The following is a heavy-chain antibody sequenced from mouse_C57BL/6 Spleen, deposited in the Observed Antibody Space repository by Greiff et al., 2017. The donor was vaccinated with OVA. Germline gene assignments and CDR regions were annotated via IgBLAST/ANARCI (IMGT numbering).Heavy chain of an antibody. J-gene: IGHJ2*01. CDR2: ISSGSSTI. Sequence: EVQVVESGGGLVKPGGSLKLSCAASGFTFSDYGMHWVRQAPEKGLEWVAYISSGSSTIYYADPVKGRFTISRDNAKNTLFLQMTSLRSEDTAMYYCARSYYGSLYYFDYWGQGTTLTVSS. CDR1: GFTFSDYG. D-gene: IGHD1-1*01. V-gene: IGHV5-17*01. CDR3: ARSYYGSLYYFDY.